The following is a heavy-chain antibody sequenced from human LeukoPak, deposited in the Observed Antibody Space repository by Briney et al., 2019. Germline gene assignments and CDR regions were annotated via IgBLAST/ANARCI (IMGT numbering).Heavy chain of an antibody. CDR3: ARDSSGDYYDSSPELP. Sequence: SETLSLTCTVSGGSISSGDYYWSWIRQPPGKGLEWIGYIYYSGSTYYNPSLKSRVTISVDTSKNQFSLKLSSVTAADTAVYYCARDSSGDYYDSSPELPWGQGTLATVSS. CDR1: GGSISSGDYY. J-gene: IGHJ4*02. V-gene: IGHV4-30-4*01. D-gene: IGHD3-22*01. CDR2: IYYSGST.